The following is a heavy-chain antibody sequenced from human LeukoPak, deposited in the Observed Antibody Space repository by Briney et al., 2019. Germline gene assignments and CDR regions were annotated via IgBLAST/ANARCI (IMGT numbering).Heavy chain of an antibody. D-gene: IGHD3-16*01. Sequence: ASVKVSCKASGYTFIDYDINWVRQASGQGLEWMGWMHPASDDTVYAPKFRGRVTMTRDTSINTAYLEVTSLTSDDTAVYYCARGFSRGILPDHWGQGTLVTVSS. CDR1: GYTFIDYD. J-gene: IGHJ4*02. V-gene: IGHV1-8*01. CDR3: ARGFSRGILPDH. CDR2: MHPASDDT.